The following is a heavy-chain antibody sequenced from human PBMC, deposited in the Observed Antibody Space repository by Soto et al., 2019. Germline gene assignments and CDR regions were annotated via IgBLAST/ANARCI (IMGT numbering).Heavy chain of an antibody. CDR3: STTVITAPLFEY. V-gene: IGHV3-72*01. D-gene: IGHD2-21*01. J-gene: IGHJ4*02. CDR2: IRNKPNGHAT. Sequence: PEGTLRGKCEVSGVTIIGNNMDWVRQAPGKGLEWLGRIRNKPNGHATAYAASVKGRFTISRDDSKNLVYLQMHSLKSEDTALYYCSTTVITAPLFEYWGQGTLVTVSS. CDR1: GVTIIGNN.